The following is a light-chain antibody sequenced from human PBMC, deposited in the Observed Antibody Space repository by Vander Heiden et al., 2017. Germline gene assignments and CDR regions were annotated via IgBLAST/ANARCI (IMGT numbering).Light chain of an antibody. V-gene: IGKV1-39*01. Sequence: DIQMTQSPYSLSASVGDRVTITCRASQSISSYLNWYQQKPGKAPKLLIYAASSLQSGVPSRFSGSGSGTDFTLTISRLQPEDFATYYCQQSDSTPITFGHGTKVDIK. CDR3: QQSDSTPIT. CDR2: AAS. CDR1: QSISSY. J-gene: IGKJ3*01.